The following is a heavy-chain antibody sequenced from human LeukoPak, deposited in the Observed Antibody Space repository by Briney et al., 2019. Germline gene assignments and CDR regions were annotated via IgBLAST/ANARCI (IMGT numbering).Heavy chain of an antibody. Sequence: ASVKVSCKASGYTFTSYDINWVRQATGQGLEWMGWMNPNSGNTGYAQKFQGRVTMTRSTSISTAYMELSSLRSEDTAVYYCARGRGVVPAARLNWFDPWGQGTLVTVSS. CDR3: ARGRGVVPAARLNWFDP. D-gene: IGHD2-2*01. V-gene: IGHV1-8*01. J-gene: IGHJ5*02. CDR1: GYTFTSYD. CDR2: MNPNSGNT.